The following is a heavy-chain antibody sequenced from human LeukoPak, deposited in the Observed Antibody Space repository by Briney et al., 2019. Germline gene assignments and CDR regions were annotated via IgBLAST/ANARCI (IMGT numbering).Heavy chain of an antibody. CDR3: ASSLGIGY. CDR2: IRNKANSYTT. J-gene: IGHJ4*02. V-gene: IGHV3-72*01. Sequence: GGSLRLSCAASGFTFSDHYMDWVRQAPGKGLEWVGRIRNKANSYTTEYAASVKGRFTISRDDSKNSLYLQMNSLKTEDTAVYYCASSLGIGYWGQGTLVTVSS. D-gene: IGHD7-27*01. CDR1: GFTFSDHY.